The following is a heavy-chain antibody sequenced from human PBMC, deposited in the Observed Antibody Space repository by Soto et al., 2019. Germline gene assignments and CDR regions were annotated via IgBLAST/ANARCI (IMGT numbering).Heavy chain of an antibody. CDR3: AREDYYDGTGYYYFFEP. CDR1: GYSISSGYY. J-gene: IGHJ5*02. V-gene: IGHV4-38-2*02. Sequence: SETLSLPCAVSGYSISSGYYWGWIRQPPGKGLEWMGSIFHTGSTYDNPSLKSRVTISVDTSKNHFSLKLNSVTAADTAIYYCAREDYYDGTGYYYFFEPWGQGTLVTVSS. CDR2: IFHTGST. D-gene: IGHD3-22*01.